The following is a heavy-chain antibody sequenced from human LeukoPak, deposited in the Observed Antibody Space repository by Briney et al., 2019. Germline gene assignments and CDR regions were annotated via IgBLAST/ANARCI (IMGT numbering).Heavy chain of an antibody. CDR1: GGSISSGSYY. CDR2: IDYSGSS. D-gene: IGHD3-3*01. J-gene: IGHJ5*02. V-gene: IGHV4-31*03. Sequence: SQTVSLTCTVSGGSISSGSYYWSWVRQHPGKGLEWIGSIDYSGSSHYNPSLKSRVIISEDTSNNQFSLRLSSVTAADTAVYFCAREVLVSNWLDPWGQGAPVTVSS. CDR3: AREVLVSNWLDP.